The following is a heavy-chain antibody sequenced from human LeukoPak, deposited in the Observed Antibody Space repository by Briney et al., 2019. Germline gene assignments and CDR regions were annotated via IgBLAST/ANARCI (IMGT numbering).Heavy chain of an antibody. CDR2: MNPNSGNT. D-gene: IGHD5-18*01. J-gene: IGHJ4*02. CDR1: GYTFTGYY. V-gene: IGHV1-8*03. Sequence: ASVKVSCKASGYTFTGYYMHWVRQATGQGLEWMGWMNPNSGNTGYAQKFQGRVTITRNTSISTAYMELSSLRSEDTAVYYCARGGGYSYGYPEPNYFDYWGQGTLVTVSS. CDR3: ARGGGYSYGYPEPNYFDY.